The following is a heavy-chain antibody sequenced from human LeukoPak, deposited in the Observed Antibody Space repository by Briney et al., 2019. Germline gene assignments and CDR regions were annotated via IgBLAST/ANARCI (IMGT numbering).Heavy chain of an antibody. CDR2: INPDSGGT. J-gene: IGHJ3*02. V-gene: IGHV1-2*02. D-gene: IGHD1-26*01. CDR3: ARDLQSGGFDAFDI. Sequence: GASVKVSCKASGGTFSSYAISWVRQAPGQGLEWMGWINPDSGGTNYAQKFQGRVTMTRDTSISTAYMELSGLRSDDTAMYYCARDLQSGGFDAFDIWGQGTMVTVSS. CDR1: GGTFSSYA.